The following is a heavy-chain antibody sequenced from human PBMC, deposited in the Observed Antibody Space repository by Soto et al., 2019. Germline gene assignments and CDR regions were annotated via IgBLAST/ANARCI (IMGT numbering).Heavy chain of an antibody. V-gene: IGHV1-18*01. CDR1: GYTFTSYG. Sequence: QVQLVQSGAEVKKPGASVKVSCKASGYTFTSYGIIWVRQAPGQGLEWMGWISAYNGNTNYAQKLQGRVTMTTDTSTSTAYSELRSLRSDDTAVYYCAGDRGAYGMDVWGQGTTVTVSS. CDR2: ISAYNGNT. J-gene: IGHJ6*02. CDR3: AGDRGAYGMDV.